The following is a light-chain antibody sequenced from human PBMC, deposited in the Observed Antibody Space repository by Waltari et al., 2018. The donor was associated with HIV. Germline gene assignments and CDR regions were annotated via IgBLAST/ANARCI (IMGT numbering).Light chain of an antibody. J-gene: IGKJ4*01. CDR2: GTF. V-gene: IGKV3-20*01. CDR3: QQYGSS. CDR1: QTVNSNY. Sequence: EIVLTQSPGTLSLSPGERGILSCRASQTVNSNYLAWYQQKPGQAPRLLIYGTFTRATGIPDRFSGSGSVTDFTLTISRLEPEDFAVYYCQQYGSSFGGGTKVEIK.